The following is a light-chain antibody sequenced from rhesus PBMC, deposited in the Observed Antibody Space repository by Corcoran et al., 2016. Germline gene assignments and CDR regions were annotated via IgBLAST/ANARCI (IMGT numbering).Light chain of an antibody. CDR1: QSVSSY. V-gene: IGKV3S9*01. J-gene: IGKJ2*01. CDR3: QQYSNWPHS. Sequence: EIVMTQSPATLSLSPGERATLSCRTSQSVSSYVAWYQQKPEQAPRLLLYGASSRATGIPDRFSGTGSRTDFTLTISSLEPEDFAVYYCQQYSNWPHSFGQGTKVEIK. CDR2: GAS.